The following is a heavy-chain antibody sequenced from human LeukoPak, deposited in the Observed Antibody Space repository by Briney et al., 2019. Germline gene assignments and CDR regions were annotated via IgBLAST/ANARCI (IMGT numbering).Heavy chain of an antibody. V-gene: IGHV1-69*13. CDR2: IIPIFGTA. J-gene: IGHJ4*02. Sequence: SVKVSCKASGGTFSSYAISWVRQAPGQGLEWMGGIIPIFGTANYAQKFQGRVTITADESTSTACMELSSLRSEDTAVYYCATHKGIAVAGTFDYWGQGTLVTVSS. CDR1: GGTFSSYA. D-gene: IGHD6-19*01. CDR3: ATHKGIAVAGTFDY.